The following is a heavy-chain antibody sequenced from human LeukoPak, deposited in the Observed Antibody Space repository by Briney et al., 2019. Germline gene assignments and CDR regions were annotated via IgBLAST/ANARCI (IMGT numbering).Heavy chain of an antibody. CDR1: GGTFSSYT. CDR3: ARVGDTAMVQYYFDY. Sequence: VASVKVSCKASGGTFSSYTISWVRQAPGQGLEWMGRIIPILGIANYAQKFQGRVTITADKSTGTAYMELSSLRSEDTAVYYCARVGDTAMVQYYFDYWGQGTLATVSS. CDR2: IIPILGIA. D-gene: IGHD5-18*01. J-gene: IGHJ4*02. V-gene: IGHV1-69*02.